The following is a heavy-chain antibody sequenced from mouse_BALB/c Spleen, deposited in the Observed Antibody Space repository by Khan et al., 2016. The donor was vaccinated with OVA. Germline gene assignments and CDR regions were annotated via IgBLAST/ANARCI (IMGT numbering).Heavy chain of an antibody. CDR2: ITSGGSYT. J-gene: IGHJ2*01. CDR1: GFTFSSYS. CDR3: TRDRNYYGSSFYFDY. V-gene: IGHV5-6-4*01. D-gene: IGHD1-1*01. Sequence: EVELVESGGGLVKPGGSLRLSCEASGFTFSSYSMSWVRQTPEKRLEWVATITSGGSYTYYPESVQGRFTISSDNAKNPLYLQMSSLKSEDTTIYYCTRDRNYYGSSFYFDYWGQGTTLTVSS.